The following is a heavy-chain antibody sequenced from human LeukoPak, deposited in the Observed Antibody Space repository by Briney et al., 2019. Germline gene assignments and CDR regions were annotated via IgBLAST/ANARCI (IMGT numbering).Heavy chain of an antibody. CDR2: IKQDGSEK. D-gene: IGHD3-3*01. V-gene: IGHV3-7*01. J-gene: IGHJ5*02. Sequence: GGSLRLSCTASGFTFGDYAMSWFRQAPGKGLEWVANIKQDGSEKYYVDSVKGRFTISRDNAKNSLYLQMNSLRAEDTAVYYCARDLPYYDFWSGYYYWFDPWGQGTLVTVSS. CDR1: GFTFGDYA. CDR3: ARDLPYYDFWSGYYYWFDP.